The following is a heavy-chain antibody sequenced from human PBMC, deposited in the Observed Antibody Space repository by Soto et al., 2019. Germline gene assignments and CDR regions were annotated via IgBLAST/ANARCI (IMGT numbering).Heavy chain of an antibody. Sequence: QVQLVQSGAEVKKPGASVKVSCKASGYTFTSYGISWVRQAPGQGLEWMGWISGKTAKTNYAQNLQGRVTITTDTSTSTAYMELRSPRSDDTAEYYCVRVPREIILVGMDVWGQGTTVTVSS. CDR3: VRVPREIILVGMDV. D-gene: IGHD2-2*01. CDR2: ISGKTAKT. J-gene: IGHJ6*02. CDR1: GYTFTSYG. V-gene: IGHV1-18*04.